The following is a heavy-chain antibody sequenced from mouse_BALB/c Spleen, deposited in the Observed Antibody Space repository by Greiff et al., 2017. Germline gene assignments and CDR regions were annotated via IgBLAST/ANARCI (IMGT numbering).Heavy chain of an antibody. V-gene: IGHV5-9-3*01. CDR1: GFTFSSYA. Sequence: EVQGVESGGGLVKPGGSLKLSCAASGFTFSSYAMSWVRQTPEKRPEWVATISSGGSYTYYPDSVKGRFTISRDNAKNTLYLQMSSLRSEDTAMYYCARSERYDGYPHYYAMDYWGQGTSVTVSS. J-gene: IGHJ4*01. CDR3: ARSERYDGYPHYYAMDY. CDR2: ISSGGSYT. D-gene: IGHD2-3*01.